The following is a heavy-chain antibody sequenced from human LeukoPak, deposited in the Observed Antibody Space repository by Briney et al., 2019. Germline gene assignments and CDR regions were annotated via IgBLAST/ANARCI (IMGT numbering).Heavy chain of an antibody. CDR1: GYTFSNFG. Sequence: ASVRVSCKTSGYTFSNFGINWVRQAPGQGLEWMGWISGNNDNPNYGQKFQGRFTVTTDSSTSTAYMELRNLTFDDTAVYYCARNGTSTDDYWGQGTLVTVSS. CDR2: ISGNNDNP. D-gene: IGHD2-2*01. J-gene: IGHJ4*02. CDR3: ARNGTSTDDY. V-gene: IGHV1-18*01.